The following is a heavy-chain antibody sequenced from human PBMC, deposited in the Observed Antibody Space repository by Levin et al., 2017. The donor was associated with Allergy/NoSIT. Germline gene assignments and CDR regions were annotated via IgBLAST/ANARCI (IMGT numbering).Heavy chain of an antibody. CDR2: ISSGGVTK. V-gene: IGHV3-48*02. CDR1: GFIFTTYS. J-gene: IGHJ4*02. CDR3: ARVRDSYDSGWYGDY. D-gene: IGHD6-19*01. Sequence: GGSLRLSCVASGFIFTTYSMNWVRQAPGKGLEWISYISSGGVTKQYADSVKGRFTISRDNAKNSLYLQMNSLRDEDTAVYYCARVRDSYDSGWYGDYWGQGTLVTVSS.